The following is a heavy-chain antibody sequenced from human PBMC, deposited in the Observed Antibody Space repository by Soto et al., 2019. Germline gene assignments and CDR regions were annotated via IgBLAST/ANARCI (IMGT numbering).Heavy chain of an antibody. CDR3: ARSRTSAAATLDWFDP. J-gene: IGHJ5*02. CDR1: GGTFSSYA. V-gene: IGHV1-69*13. D-gene: IGHD2-2*01. Sequence: SVKVSCKASGGTFSSYAISWVRQAPGQGLEWMGGIIPIFGTANYAQKFQGRVTITADESRSTAYMELSSLRSEDTAVYYCARSRTSAAATLDWFDPWGQGTLVTVSS. CDR2: IIPIFGTA.